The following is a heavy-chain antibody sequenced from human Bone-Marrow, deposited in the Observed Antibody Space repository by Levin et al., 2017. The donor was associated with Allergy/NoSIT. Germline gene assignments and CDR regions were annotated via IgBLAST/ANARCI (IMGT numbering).Heavy chain of an antibody. D-gene: IGHD1-1*01. CDR2: ISAYNGNR. V-gene: IGHV1-18*01. J-gene: IGHJ4*02. CDR1: GYTFNIYG. Sequence: GESLKISCKASGYTFNIYGISWVRHAPGQGLEWMGWISAYNGNRNYAQNLQGRVTMTTDTSTSAGYMELRSLRSDDTAVYYCARDLFSTGIPGYWGQGTLVTVSS. CDR3: ARDLFSTGIPGY.